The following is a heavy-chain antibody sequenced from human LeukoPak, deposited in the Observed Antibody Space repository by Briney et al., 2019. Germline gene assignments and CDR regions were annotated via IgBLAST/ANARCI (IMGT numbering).Heavy chain of an antibody. J-gene: IGHJ4*02. CDR3: ARQPLWFGELPSSFDY. Sequence: SETLSLTCAVYGGSFGGYYWSWIRQPPGKGLEWIGEINHSGSTNYNPSLKSRVTISVDTSKNQFSLKLSSVTAADTAVYYCARQPLWFGELPSSFDYWGQGTLVTVSS. CDR1: GGSFGGYY. V-gene: IGHV4-34*01. D-gene: IGHD3-10*01. CDR2: INHSGST.